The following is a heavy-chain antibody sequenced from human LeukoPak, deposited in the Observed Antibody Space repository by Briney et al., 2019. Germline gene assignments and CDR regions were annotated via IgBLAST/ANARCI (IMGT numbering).Heavy chain of an antibody. V-gene: IGHV3-9*01. CDR1: GFTFDDYA. CDR3: AKDKAAAGTGYYYYGMDV. J-gene: IGHJ6*02. CDR2: ISWNSGSI. D-gene: IGHD6-13*01. Sequence: PGGSLRLSCAASGFTFDDYAMHWIRQAPGKGLEWVSGISWNSGSIGYADSVKGRFTISRDNAKNSLYPQMNSLRAEDTALYYCAKDKAAAGTGYYYYGMDVWGQGTTVTVSS.